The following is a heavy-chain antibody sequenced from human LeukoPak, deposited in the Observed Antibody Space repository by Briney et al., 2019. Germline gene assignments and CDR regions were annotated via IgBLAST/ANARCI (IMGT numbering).Heavy chain of an antibody. Sequence: PSETLSLTCTVSGGSINSGGYYWSWIRQHPGKGLEWIGYIYYSGSTYYNPSLKSRVTISVDTSKDQFSLKLSSVTAADTAVYYCAREVTKIPWLVSDYYYGMDVWGQGTTVTVSS. CDR3: AREVTKIPWLVSDYYYGMDV. J-gene: IGHJ6*02. CDR1: GGSINSGGYY. V-gene: IGHV4-31*03. D-gene: IGHD6-19*01. CDR2: IYYSGST.